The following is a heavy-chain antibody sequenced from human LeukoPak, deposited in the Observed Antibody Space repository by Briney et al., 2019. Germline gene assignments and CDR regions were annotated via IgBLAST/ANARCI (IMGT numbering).Heavy chain of an antibody. D-gene: IGHD5-18*01. CDR3: AKGDTAMASYNWFDP. CDR2: ISWNSGSI. CDR1: GFTFDDYA. J-gene: IGHJ5*02. Sequence: GGSLRLSCAASGFTFDDYAMHWVRQAPGKGLEWVSGISWNSGSIAYADSVKGRFTISRDNAKNSLYLQMNSLRAADTALYYCAKGDTAMASYNWFDPWGQGTLVTVSS. V-gene: IGHV3-9*01.